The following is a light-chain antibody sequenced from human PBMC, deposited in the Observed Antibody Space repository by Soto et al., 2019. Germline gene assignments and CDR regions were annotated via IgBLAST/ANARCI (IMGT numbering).Light chain of an antibody. CDR2: EVS. CDR3: SSYTSSSTNYV. CDR1: SSDVGGYNY. V-gene: IGLV2-14*01. J-gene: IGLJ1*01. Sequence: QSVLTQPASVSGSPGQSTTISCTGTSSDVGGYNYVSWYQQHPGKAPKLMIYEVSNRPSGVSNRFSGSKSGNAASLTISGLQAEDEADYYCSSYTSSSTNYVFGTGTRSPS.